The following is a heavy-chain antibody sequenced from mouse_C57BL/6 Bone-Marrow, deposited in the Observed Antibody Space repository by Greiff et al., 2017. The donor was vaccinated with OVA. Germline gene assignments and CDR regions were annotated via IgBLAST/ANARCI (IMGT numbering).Heavy chain of an antibody. D-gene: IGHD5-5*01. Sequence: EVQLQQSGPELVKPGASVKISCKASGYSFTDYNMNWVKQSTGKSLEWIGVINPNYGTTSYNQKFKGKATLTVDQSSSTAYMQLNSLTSEDSAVYYCAREGRSLPPLDFDYWGQGTTLTVSS. CDR2: INPNYGTT. V-gene: IGHV1-39*01. CDR3: AREGRSLPPLDFDY. CDR1: GYSFTDYN. J-gene: IGHJ2*01.